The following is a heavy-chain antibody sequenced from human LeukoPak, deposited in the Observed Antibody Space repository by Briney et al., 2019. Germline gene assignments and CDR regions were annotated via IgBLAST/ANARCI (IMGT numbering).Heavy chain of an antibody. V-gene: IGHV4-59*01. Sequence: SETLSLTCTVSGGSISTYYWSWIRQPPGKGLEWIGYIYYSGSTNYSPSLQSRVTISVDTSRNQFSLRLSSVTAAATAMYYCASSGTKTNGFDYWGQGTLVTVSS. CDR1: GGSISTYY. CDR2: IYYSGST. CDR3: ASSGTKTNGFDY. D-gene: IGHD2-8*01. J-gene: IGHJ4*02.